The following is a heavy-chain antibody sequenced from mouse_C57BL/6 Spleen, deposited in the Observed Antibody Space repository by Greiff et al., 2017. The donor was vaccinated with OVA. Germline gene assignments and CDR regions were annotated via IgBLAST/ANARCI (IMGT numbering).Heavy chain of an antibody. Sequence: VQLQQSGAELVRPGASVTLSCKASGYTFTDYEMHWVKQTPVHGLEWIGAIDPETGGTAYNQKFKGKAILTADKSSSTAYMELRSLTSEDSAVYYCTRSPIYDGYYHWYFGVWGTGTTVTVSS. CDR3: TRSPIYDGYYHWYFGV. D-gene: IGHD2-3*01. J-gene: IGHJ1*03. CDR2: IDPETGGT. CDR1: GYTFTDYE. V-gene: IGHV1-15*01.